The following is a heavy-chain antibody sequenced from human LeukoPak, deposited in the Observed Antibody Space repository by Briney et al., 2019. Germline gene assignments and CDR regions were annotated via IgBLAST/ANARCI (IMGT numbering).Heavy chain of an antibody. V-gene: IGHV3-30-3*01. D-gene: IGHD6-13*01. Sequence: PGGSLRLSCAASGFTFRNYGMHWVRQAPGKGLEWVAVISYDGSNKYYADSVKGRFTISRDNSKNTLHLQMNSLRAEDTAVYYCARAGWGSKKSPAAAGPDYWGQGTLVTVSS. J-gene: IGHJ4*02. CDR1: GFTFRNYG. CDR3: ARAGWGSKKSPAAAGPDY. CDR2: ISYDGSNK.